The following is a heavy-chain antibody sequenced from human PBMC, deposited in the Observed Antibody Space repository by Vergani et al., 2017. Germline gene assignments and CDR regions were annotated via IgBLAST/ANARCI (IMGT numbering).Heavy chain of an antibody. V-gene: IGHV3-9*01. CDR2: ISWTSGSI. Sequence: EVQLVESGGGLVQPGRSLRLSCAASGFTFDDYAMHWVRQAPGKGLEWFAGISWTSGSIGYAESVKGRFTISRDNAKNSLYLQMNSLRAEDTALYYCAKDEIEAAEPGAFDIWGQGTMVTVSS. J-gene: IGHJ3*02. D-gene: IGHD6-13*01. CDR3: AKDEIEAAEPGAFDI. CDR1: GFTFDDYA.